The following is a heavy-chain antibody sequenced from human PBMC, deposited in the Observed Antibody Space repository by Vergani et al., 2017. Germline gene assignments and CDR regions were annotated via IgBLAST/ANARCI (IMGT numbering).Heavy chain of an antibody. CDR1: GDSIRNGDYY. CDR2: IYYSRSTY. D-gene: IGHD6-6*01. Sequence: QVQLQESGPGLVKPSQTLSLTCSVSGDSIRNGDYYWSWIRQLPGKGLEWIGYIYYSRSTYYYNPSLKSRVSISGDTSKNQFSLNLTSMTAADTAVYFCARWVSSSYSFDHWGQGALVTVSS. V-gene: IGHV4-31*03. CDR3: ARWVSSSYSFDH. J-gene: IGHJ4*02.